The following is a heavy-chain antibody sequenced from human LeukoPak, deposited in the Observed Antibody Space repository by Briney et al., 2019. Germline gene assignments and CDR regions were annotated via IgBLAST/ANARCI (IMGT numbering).Heavy chain of an antibody. CDR3: ARSDSSGYRSWFDP. V-gene: IGHV4-59*01. CDR1: GGSISSYY. CDR2: IYYSGST. D-gene: IGHD3-22*01. J-gene: IGHJ5*02. Sequence: PSETLSLTCTVSGGSISSYYWSWIRQPPGKGLEWIGYIYYSGSTNYNPSPKSRVTISVDTSKNQFCLKLSSVTAADTAVYYCARSDSSGYRSWFDPWGQGTLVTVSS.